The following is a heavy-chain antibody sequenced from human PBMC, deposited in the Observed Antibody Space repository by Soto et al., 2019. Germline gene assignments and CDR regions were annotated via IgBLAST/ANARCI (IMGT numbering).Heavy chain of an antibody. CDR3: ARGAYFVGATMAYFDY. D-gene: IGHD1-26*01. V-gene: IGHV1-18*01. Sequence: QVQLVQSGTEVKKPGASVKVSCKTSGYTFSHYGLSWVRQAPGQGLEWMGWISGYNGDTNYAQKFQGRVTMTTDTFTSTGYMDLRSLTSDDTAIYYCARGAYFVGATMAYFDYWGQGSLVSVSS. CDR2: ISGYNGDT. CDR1: GYTFSHYG. J-gene: IGHJ4*02.